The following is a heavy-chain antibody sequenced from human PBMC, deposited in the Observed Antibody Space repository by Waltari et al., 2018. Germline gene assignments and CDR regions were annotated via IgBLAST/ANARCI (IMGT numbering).Heavy chain of an antibody. D-gene: IGHD6-6*01. V-gene: IGHV5-51*01. CDR2: IYPGDSDT. CDR1: GYSFTSYW. Sequence: EVQLVQSGAEVKKPGESLKISCKGSGYSFTSYWIGWVRQMPGKGLEWMGIIYPGDSDTRYSPSFQGQVTISADKSISTAYLQWSSLKASDTAMYYCARLRTIAAVGRYYFDYWGQGTLVTVSS. CDR3: ARLRTIAAVGRYYFDY. J-gene: IGHJ4*02.